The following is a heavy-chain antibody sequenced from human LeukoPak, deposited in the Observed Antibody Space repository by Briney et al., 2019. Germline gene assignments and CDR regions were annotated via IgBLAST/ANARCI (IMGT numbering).Heavy chain of an antibody. V-gene: IGHV3-30*04. CDR2: ISYDGSNK. CDR1: GFTFSSYA. J-gene: IGHJ4*02. Sequence: GWPLRLSCAASGFTFSSYAMHWVRQAPGKGLEWVAVISYDGSNKYYADSVKGRFTISRDNSKNTLYLQMNSLRAEDTAVYYCAKGFDYWGQGTLVTVSS. CDR3: AKGFDY.